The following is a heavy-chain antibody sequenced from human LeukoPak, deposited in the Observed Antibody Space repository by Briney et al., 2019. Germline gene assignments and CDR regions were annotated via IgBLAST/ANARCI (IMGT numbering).Heavy chain of an antibody. J-gene: IGHJ4*02. Sequence: GGSLRLSCAASGFTFTGHNMNWVRQAPGKGLEWVAYISISSGTIYYADSVKGRFTISRDNSKNTLYLQMNSLRAEDTAVYYCARGFIAAAGTNDYWGQGTLVTVSS. CDR2: ISISSGTI. D-gene: IGHD6-13*01. CDR3: ARGFIAAAGTNDY. CDR1: GFTFTGHN. V-gene: IGHV3-48*01.